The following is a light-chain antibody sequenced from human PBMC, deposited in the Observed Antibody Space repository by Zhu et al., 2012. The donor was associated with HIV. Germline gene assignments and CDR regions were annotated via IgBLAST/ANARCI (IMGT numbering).Light chain of an antibody. CDR1: QTINNNY. CDR2: GAS. Sequence: IVLTQSPGTLSLSPGQRATLSCRASQTINNNYLAWYQQKPGQAPRLLMFGASNRATGVPDRFSGSGSGTDFTLTISRLEPEDFAVYYCQQYGSSPSTFGGGTKVEIK. J-gene: IGKJ4*01. V-gene: IGKV3-20*01. CDR3: QQYGSSPST.